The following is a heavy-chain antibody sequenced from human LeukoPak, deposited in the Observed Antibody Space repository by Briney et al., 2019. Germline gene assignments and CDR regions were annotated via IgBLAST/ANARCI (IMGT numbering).Heavy chain of an antibody. CDR2: ISGSGSAT. CDR1: GFTFSSYA. CDR3: AKKVITYYYGMDV. V-gene: IGHV3-23*01. J-gene: IGHJ6*02. D-gene: IGHD2-21*01. Sequence: GGSLRLSCAASGFTFSSYAMSWVRQAPGKGLEWVSGISGSGSATYYADSVKGRFTISRDNSKNTLYLQMSGLRAEDTAVYYCAKKVITYYYGMDVWGQGTTVTVSS.